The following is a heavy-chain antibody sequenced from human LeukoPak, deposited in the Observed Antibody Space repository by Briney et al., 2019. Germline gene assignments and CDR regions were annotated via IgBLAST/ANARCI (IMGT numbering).Heavy chain of an antibody. Sequence: GGSLRLSCAGSGFFFNNFWMTWVRQAPGKGLEWEANINEDGSRANYVDSVKGRITVSRDNAKNSLYLQMNSLRPEDTAIYYCASEINWGSGAFDVWGQGTIVTVSS. CDR1: GFFFNNFW. CDR3: ASEINWGSGAFDV. J-gene: IGHJ3*01. D-gene: IGHD7-27*01. CDR2: INEDGSRA. V-gene: IGHV3-7*01.